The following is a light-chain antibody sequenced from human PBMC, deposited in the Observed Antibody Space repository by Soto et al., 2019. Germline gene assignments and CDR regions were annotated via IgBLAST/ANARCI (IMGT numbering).Light chain of an antibody. J-gene: IGKJ1*01. V-gene: IGKV1-39*01. Sequence: DIHMTQSPSSLSASVGYIVPITCRASQSIRNYLNWYKQKPGKAPKLLIYAASSFQSGVPSRLSGSGSGTDFTLTISSLKPEDFATYYCQQSYSPLTFGQGTKVDIK. CDR2: AAS. CDR1: QSIRNY. CDR3: QQSYSPLT.